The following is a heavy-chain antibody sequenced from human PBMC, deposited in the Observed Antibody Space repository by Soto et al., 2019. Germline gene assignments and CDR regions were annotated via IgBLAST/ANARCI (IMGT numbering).Heavy chain of an antibody. CDR1: GYTFTGYY. J-gene: IGHJ6*02. CDR2: INPNSGGT. Sequence: AASVKVSCKASGYTFTGYYMHWVRQAPGQGLEWMGWINPNSGGTNYAQKFQGRVTMTRDTSISTAYMELSRLRSDDTAVYYCARDPVAGTGGHSYYYYGMDVWGQGTTVTVSS. CDR3: ARDPVAGTGGHSYYYYGMDV. D-gene: IGHD6-19*01. V-gene: IGHV1-2*02.